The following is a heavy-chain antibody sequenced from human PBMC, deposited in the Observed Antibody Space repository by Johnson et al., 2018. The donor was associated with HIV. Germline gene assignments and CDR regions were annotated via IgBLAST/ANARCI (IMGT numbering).Heavy chain of an antibody. J-gene: IGHJ3*02. D-gene: IGHD3-3*01. V-gene: IGHV3-23*04. CDR1: GFTFSSYE. CDR2: ISGSGGST. CDR3: AKDVFWSGYYYAFDI. Sequence: VQLVESGGGVVQPGRSLRLSCAASGFTFSSYEMNWVRQPPGKGLAWVSDISGSGGSTYYADPVKGRFTISRDTSKNTLYLQMNSLRAEDTAVYYCAKDVFWSGYYYAFDIWGQGTMVTVSS.